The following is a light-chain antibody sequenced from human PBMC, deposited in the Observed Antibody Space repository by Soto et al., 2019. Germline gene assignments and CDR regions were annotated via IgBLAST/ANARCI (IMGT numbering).Light chain of an antibody. CDR2: KIS. J-gene: IGKJ4*01. CDR3: MQTTQLPHS. Sequence: EIVMTQTPLSSPVTLGQPASISCRSSQSLVHTDGNTYLNWLQQRPGQPPRLLIYKISDRFSGVHCRLRGSGAVTDFTLKISSVEAEDVGVYYCMQTTQLPHSFGGGTKVEIK. CDR1: QSLVHTDGNTY. V-gene: IGKV2-24*01.